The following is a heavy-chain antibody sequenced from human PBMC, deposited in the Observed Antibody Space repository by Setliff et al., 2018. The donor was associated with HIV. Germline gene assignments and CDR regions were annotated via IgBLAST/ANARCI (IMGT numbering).Heavy chain of an antibody. CDR2: INSRGDSD. Sequence: GGSLRLSCAVSGFTFRSYEMSWVRQAPGKGLEWISYINSRGDSDHYADSVKGRFTISRDNAKSSLSLQMHNLRAEDTATYYCARQGAEWGSGYYYPLMYWGQGTLVTVSS. CDR3: ARQGAEWGSGYYYPLMY. V-gene: IGHV3-48*03. D-gene: IGHD3-3*01. CDR1: GFTFRSYE. J-gene: IGHJ4*02.